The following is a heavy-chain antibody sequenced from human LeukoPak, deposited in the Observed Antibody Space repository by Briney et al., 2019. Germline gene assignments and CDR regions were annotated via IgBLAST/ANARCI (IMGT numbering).Heavy chain of an antibody. CDR2: INPKSGGT. CDR3: ATNGGNRKYFQH. CDR1: GYTFTGYY. V-gene: IGHV1-2*02. J-gene: IGHJ1*01. D-gene: IGHD4-23*01. Sequence: ASVKVSCKASGYTFTGYYMHWVRQAPGQGLEWMGWINPKSGGTNYAQKFQGRVTMTRDTSISTAYMELSRLRSDDTAVYYCATNGGNRKYFQHWGQGTLVTVSS.